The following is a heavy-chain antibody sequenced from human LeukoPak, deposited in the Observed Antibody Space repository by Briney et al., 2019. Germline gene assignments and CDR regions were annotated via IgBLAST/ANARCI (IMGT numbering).Heavy chain of an antibody. V-gene: IGHV4-4*09. CDR1: GGSISSYY. CDR3: ATSTIFGVVPHY. Sequence: PSETLSLTCTVSGGSISSYYWSWLRQPPGKGLEWIGYIYTSGSTNYNPSLKSRVTISVDTSKNQFSLKLSSVTAADTAVYYCATSTIFGVVPHYWGQGTLVTVSS. D-gene: IGHD3-3*01. CDR2: IYTSGST. J-gene: IGHJ4*02.